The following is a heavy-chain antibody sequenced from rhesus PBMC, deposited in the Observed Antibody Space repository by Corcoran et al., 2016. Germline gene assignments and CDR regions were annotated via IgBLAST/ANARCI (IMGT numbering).Heavy chain of an antibody. J-gene: IGHJ1*01. CDR3: ARGGDCTGSGCYVEWYFEF. CDR2: IINVCDNS. Sequence: EVQLVESGGGLAKPGGSLRLSCAASGFTFSDYYMDWVRQAPGKGLEWVSRIINVCDNSRYADSVKGRFTISRDNAKNILYFQMDGLRAEDTAVYYCARGGDCTGSGCYVEWYFEFWGQGALVTVSS. V-gene: IGHV3-178*01. D-gene: IGHD2-21*01. CDR1: GFTFSDYY.